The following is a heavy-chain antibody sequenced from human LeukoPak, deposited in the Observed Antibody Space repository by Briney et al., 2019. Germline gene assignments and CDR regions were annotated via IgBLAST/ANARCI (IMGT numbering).Heavy chain of an antibody. J-gene: IGHJ6*03. CDR1: GYTFTSYD. V-gene: IGHV1-8*01. D-gene: IGHD2-2*02. CDR2: MNPNSGNT. Sequence: ASVTVSCMASGYTFTSYDINWVRQAPGQGLEWMGWMNPNSGNTGYAQKFQGRVTMTRNTSISTAYMELSSLRSEHTAVYYCARRGYQLLYLYYYYYMDVWGKGTTVTVSS. CDR3: ARRGYQLLYLYYYYYMDV.